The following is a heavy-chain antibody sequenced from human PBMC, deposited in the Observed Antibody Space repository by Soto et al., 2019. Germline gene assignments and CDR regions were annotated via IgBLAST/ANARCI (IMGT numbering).Heavy chain of an antibody. D-gene: IGHD3-10*01. Sequence: PSETLSLTCTVSGGSITRRAYYWGWIRQPPGEGLEWSGNVFYSGSNYYNPSLNRLVTISVDTSKNQFSLTLTSVTAADTAVYYCARHSFSYKCMDVWGQGTPVTVS. CDR3: ARHSFSYKCMDV. V-gene: IGHV4-39*01. J-gene: IGHJ6*02. CDR2: VFYSGSN. CDR1: GGSITRRAYY.